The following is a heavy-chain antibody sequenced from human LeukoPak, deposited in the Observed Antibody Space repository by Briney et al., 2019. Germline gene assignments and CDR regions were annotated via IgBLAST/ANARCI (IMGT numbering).Heavy chain of an antibody. CDR3: ARGGVWYQPVAY. V-gene: IGHV3-7*01. Sequence: GESLRLSCAVSGFTFNTYWMTWVRQAPGKGLERVANIKQDGTEKHYGASVKGRLTISRHHAKNSLYLQLNSLRGEDTAVYHCARGGVWYQPVAYWAKGTLVTVSS. J-gene: IGHJ4*02. D-gene: IGHD2-15*01. CDR1: GFTFNTYW. CDR2: IKQDGTEK.